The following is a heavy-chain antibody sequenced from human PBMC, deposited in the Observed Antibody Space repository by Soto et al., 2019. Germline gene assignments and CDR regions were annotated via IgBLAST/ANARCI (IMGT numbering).Heavy chain of an antibody. J-gene: IGHJ5*02. Sequence: GGSLRLSCTASGFTFGDYAMSWFRQAPGKGLEWVGFIRSKAYGGTTEYAASVKGRFTISRDDSKSIAYLQMSSLKTEDTAVYYCTRAPLYSGSPRWFDPWGQGTLVTVSS. V-gene: IGHV3-49*03. CDR1: GFTFGDYA. CDR2: IRSKAYGGTT. CDR3: TRAPLYSGSPRWFDP. D-gene: IGHD1-26*01.